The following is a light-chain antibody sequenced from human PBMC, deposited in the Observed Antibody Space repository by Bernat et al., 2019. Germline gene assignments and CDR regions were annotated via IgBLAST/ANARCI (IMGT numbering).Light chain of an antibody. CDR1: SSDVGDYNY. CDR3: SSLTTSTTLV. V-gene: IGLV2-14*03. J-gene: IGLJ2*01. CDR2: AVS. Sequence: QSALTQPASVSGSLGQSITISCTGTSSDVGDYNYVSWYQQHPGKAPRLMIYAVSSRPSAVSNRFSGSKSGNTASLTISRLQPEDEADYYCSSLTTSTTLVFGGGTKLTVL.